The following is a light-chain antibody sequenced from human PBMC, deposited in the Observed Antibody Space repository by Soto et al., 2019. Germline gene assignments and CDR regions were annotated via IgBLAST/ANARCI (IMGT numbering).Light chain of an antibody. J-gene: IGKJ1*01. CDR1: QTISSSY. CDR2: GAS. V-gene: IGKV3-20*01. CDR3: QQYHTSPVT. Sequence: ETALTQSPGTVSFSQMVRVRLXAMSSQTISSSYLAWYQQKPGQAPRLLIYGASGRATGIPDRFSGSGSGTDFTLTIGRLEPEEFAVYYCQQYHTSPVTCGQGTKVDIK.